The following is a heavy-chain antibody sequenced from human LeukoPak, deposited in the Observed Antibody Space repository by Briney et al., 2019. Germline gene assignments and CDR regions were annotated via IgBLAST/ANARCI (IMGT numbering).Heavy chain of an antibody. V-gene: IGHV3-74*01. Sequence: GGSLRLSCAASGFTSSSYWMHWVRQAPGKGLVWVSRINSDGGSTSYADSVKGRFTISRDNAKNTLYLQMNSLRAEDTAVYYCAGSPGYSYGYYFDYWGQGTLVTVSS. CDR2: INSDGGST. CDR1: GFTSSSYW. D-gene: IGHD5-18*01. CDR3: AGSPGYSYGYYFDY. J-gene: IGHJ4*02.